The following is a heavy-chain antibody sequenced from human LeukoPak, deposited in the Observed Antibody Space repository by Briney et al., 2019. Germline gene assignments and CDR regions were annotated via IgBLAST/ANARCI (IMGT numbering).Heavy chain of an antibody. Sequence: GGSLRLSCAASGFTFSSYSMNWVRQAPGKGLEWVSSINSSSSYIYYADSVKGRFTISRDNAKNSLYLQMNSLRAEDTAVYYCARDSVGATPFDYWGQGTLVTVSS. CDR1: GFTFSSYS. D-gene: IGHD1-26*01. V-gene: IGHV3-21*01. CDR3: ARDSVGATPFDY. J-gene: IGHJ4*02. CDR2: INSSSSYI.